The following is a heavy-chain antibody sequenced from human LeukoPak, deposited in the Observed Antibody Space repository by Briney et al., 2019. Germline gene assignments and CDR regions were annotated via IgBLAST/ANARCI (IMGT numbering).Heavy chain of an antibody. CDR3: AASRVGASDAFDI. V-gene: IGHV1-58*01. J-gene: IGHJ3*02. CDR1: GFTFTSSA. D-gene: IGHD1-26*01. CDR2: IVVGSGNT. Sequence: ASVKVSCKASGFTFTSSAVQWVRQARGQRLEWIGWIVVGSGNTNYAQKFQERVTITRDMSTSTAYMELSSLSSEDTAVYYCAASRVGASDAFDIWGQGTMVTVSS.